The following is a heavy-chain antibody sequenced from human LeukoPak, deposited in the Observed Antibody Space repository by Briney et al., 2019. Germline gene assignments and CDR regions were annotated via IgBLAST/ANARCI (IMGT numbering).Heavy chain of an antibody. CDR1: GGTFSSSA. D-gene: IGHD3-10*01. CDR3: ARELGYYYGSGAFDP. Sequence: ASVKVSCKASGGTFSSSAISWVRQAPGQGLEWMGGIIPIFGTANYAQKFQGRVTITTDESTSTAYMELSSLRSEDTAVYYCARELGYYYGSGAFDPWGQGTLVTVSS. J-gene: IGHJ5*02. CDR2: IIPIFGTA. V-gene: IGHV1-69*05.